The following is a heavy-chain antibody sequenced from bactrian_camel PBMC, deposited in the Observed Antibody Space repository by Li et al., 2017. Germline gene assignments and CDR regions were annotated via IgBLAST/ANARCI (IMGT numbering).Heavy chain of an antibody. CDR1: GFTFSRYS. CDR3: ALSKVVGGPPTLSDIFYKY. J-gene: IGHJ4*01. D-gene: IGHD1*01. Sequence: VQLVESGGGLVQPGGSLRLSCAASGFTFSRYSLSWVRQAAGKGLEWVSLITSDGSSTYYADSVKGRFTISRDNAKNTVDLQLNSLKPEDTAMYYCALSKVVGGPPTLSDIFYKYWGQGTQVTVS. CDR2: ITSDGSST. V-gene: IGHV3S40*01.